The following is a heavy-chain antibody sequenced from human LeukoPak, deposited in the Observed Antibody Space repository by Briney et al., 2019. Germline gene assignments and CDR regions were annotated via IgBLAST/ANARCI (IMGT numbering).Heavy chain of an antibody. CDR3: AKDSLADIDY. CDR1: GFIFSTYG. CDR2: IRHDGSIK. Sequence: GGSLRLSCAASGFIFSTYGMYWVRQAPGKGLEWVAFIRHDGSIKNYADSVKGRSTISRDNLKNTLYLQMNSLRAEDTAVYYCAKDSLADIDYWGQGTLVTVSS. V-gene: IGHV3-30*02. D-gene: IGHD3-16*01. J-gene: IGHJ4*02.